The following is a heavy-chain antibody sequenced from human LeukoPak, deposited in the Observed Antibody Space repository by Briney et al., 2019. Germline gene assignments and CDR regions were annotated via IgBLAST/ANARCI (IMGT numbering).Heavy chain of an antibody. CDR3: ARDKGSRITMVRGLLGY. D-gene: IGHD3-10*01. J-gene: IGHJ4*02. V-gene: IGHV3-30*03. Sequence: QPGGSLRLSCAASGFTFSHYDIHWVRQAPGKGLEWVAVISSDGNNKYYADSVRGRFTISRDNSKMTLHLQMNSLRADDTAVYYCARDKGSRITMVRGLLGYWGQGTLVTVSS. CDR1: GFTFSHYD. CDR2: ISSDGNNK.